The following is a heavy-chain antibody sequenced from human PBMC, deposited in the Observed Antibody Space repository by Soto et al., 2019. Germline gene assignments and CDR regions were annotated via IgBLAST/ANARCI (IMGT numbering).Heavy chain of an antibody. CDR1: GYTFTSYG. J-gene: IGHJ3*02. V-gene: IGHV1-2*04. D-gene: IGHD4-17*01. Sequence: ASVKVSCKASGYTFTSYGINWVRQAPGQGLEWMGWINPNSGGTNYAQKFQGWVTMTRDTSISTAYMELSRLRSDDTAVYYCASSETTRDAFDIWGQGTMVTVSS. CDR2: INPNSGGT. CDR3: ASSETTRDAFDI.